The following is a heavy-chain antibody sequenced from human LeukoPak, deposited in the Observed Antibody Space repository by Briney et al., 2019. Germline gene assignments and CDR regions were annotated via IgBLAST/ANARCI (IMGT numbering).Heavy chain of an antibody. CDR2: INHSGST. CDR1: GGSFSSYY. D-gene: IGHD2-2*01. J-gene: IGHJ4*02. Sequence: PSETLSLTCAVYGGSFSSYYWSWIRQPPGKGLEWIGEINHSGSTNYNPSPKSRVTPSVDTSKNQFSLKLSSVTAADTAVYYCARAMPTRRTYDYWGQGTLVTVSS. V-gene: IGHV4-34*01. CDR3: ARAMPTRRTYDY.